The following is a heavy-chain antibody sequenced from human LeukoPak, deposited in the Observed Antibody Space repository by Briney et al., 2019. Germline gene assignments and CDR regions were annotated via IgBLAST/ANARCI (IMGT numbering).Heavy chain of an antibody. D-gene: IGHD3-10*02. Sequence: ASVKVSCKASGYSFTGHYMHWVRQAPGQGLEWMGWINPNSGDTYYAPKFQGRVTMTRDTSISTAYMELSRLRSDDTAVYYCARDGTMSTRAPGGVPDYWGQGTLVTVSS. CDR2: INPNSGDT. V-gene: IGHV1-2*02. CDR3: ARDGTMSTRAPGGVPDY. J-gene: IGHJ4*02. CDR1: GYSFTGHY.